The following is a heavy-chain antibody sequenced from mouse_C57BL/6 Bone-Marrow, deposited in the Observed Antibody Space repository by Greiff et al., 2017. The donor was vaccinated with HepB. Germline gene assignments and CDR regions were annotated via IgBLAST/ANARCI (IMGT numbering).Heavy chain of an antibody. CDR3: ARHGDYDGVGAMDY. D-gene: IGHD2-4*01. CDR2: IKSDGGST. V-gene: IGHV5-2*01. CDR1: EYEFPSHD. Sequence: EVKLQESGGGLVQPGESLKLSCESNEYEFPSHDMSWVRKTPEKRLELVAAIKSDGGSTYYPDTMERRFIISRDNTKKTLYLQMSSLRSEDTALYYCARHGDYDGVGAMDYWGQGTSVTVSS. J-gene: IGHJ4*01.